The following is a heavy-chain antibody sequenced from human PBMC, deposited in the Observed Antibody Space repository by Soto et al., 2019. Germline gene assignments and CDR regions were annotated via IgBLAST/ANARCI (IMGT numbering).Heavy chain of an antibody. D-gene: IGHD2-8*01. V-gene: IGHV1-18*01. CDR3: ARDGYCTNGVCPNDAFDI. CDR2: ISAYNGNT. J-gene: IGHJ3*02. CDR1: GYTLTSYG. Sequence: QVQLVQSGAEVKKPGASVKVSCKASGYTLTSYGISWVRQAPGQGLEWMGWISAYNGNTNYAQKLQGRVTMTTDTSTSTAYMELRSLRSDDTAVYYCARDGYCTNGVCPNDAFDIWGQGTMVTVSS.